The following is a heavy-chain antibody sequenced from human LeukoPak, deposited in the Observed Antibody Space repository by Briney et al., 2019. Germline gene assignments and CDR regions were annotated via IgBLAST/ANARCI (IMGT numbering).Heavy chain of an antibody. CDR2: INGNGGRT. Sequence: PGGSLRLSCAASGFTFSSYAMSWVRQAPGKGLEWVSSINGNGGRTYYADSVRGRFTISRDNSKNTLYLQMNSLRAEDTAVYYCAKYMVRGVIIKVPTFDYWGQGTLVTVSS. CDR3: AKYMVRGVIIKVPTFDY. V-gene: IGHV3-23*01. CDR1: GFTFSSYA. J-gene: IGHJ4*02. D-gene: IGHD3-10*01.